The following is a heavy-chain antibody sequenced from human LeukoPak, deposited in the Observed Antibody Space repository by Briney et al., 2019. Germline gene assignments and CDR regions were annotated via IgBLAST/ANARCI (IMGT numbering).Heavy chain of an antibody. CDR1: GGSISSYY. V-gene: IGHV4-4*09. Sequence: PSENLSLTCTVSGGSISSYYWSWIRQPPGKGLEWIGYIYTSGSTNYNPSLKSRVTISVDTSKDQFSLKLSSVTAADTAVYYCAGGFGEFPFDYWGQGTLVTVSS. D-gene: IGHD3-10*01. CDR2: IYTSGST. CDR3: AGGFGEFPFDY. J-gene: IGHJ4*02.